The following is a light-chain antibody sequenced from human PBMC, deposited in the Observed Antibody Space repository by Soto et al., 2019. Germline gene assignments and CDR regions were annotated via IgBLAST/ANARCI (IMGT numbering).Light chain of an antibody. J-gene: IGKJ5*01. Sequence: DIVMTQSPLSLPVSPGEPASISCSSSQSLLHSNGYNYLDWYLQKPGQSPQLLIYLGSNRASGVPDRFSGSGSGTDFTLKISRVEAEDVGVYYCMQALQIVTFGQGTRLEIK. CDR3: MQALQIVT. V-gene: IGKV2-28*01. CDR1: QSLLHSNGYNY. CDR2: LGS.